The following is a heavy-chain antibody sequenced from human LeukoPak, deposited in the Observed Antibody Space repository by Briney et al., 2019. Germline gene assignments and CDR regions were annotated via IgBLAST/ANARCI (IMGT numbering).Heavy chain of an antibody. CDR2: INPSGGST. CDR1: GYTFTSYY. V-gene: IGHV1-46*01. Sequence: ASVKVSCKASGYTFTSYYMHWVRQAPGQGLEWMGIINPSGGSTSYAQKFQGRVTMTRDMSTSTVYMDLSSLRSEDTAVYYCAREGGSRSYSYYYYYMDVWGKGTTVTVSS. J-gene: IGHJ6*03. CDR3: AREGGSRSYSYYYYYMDV. D-gene: IGHD3-10*01.